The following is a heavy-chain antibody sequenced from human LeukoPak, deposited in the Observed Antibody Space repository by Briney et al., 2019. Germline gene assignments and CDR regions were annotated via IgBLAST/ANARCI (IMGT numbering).Heavy chain of an antibody. CDR1: GGSFSGYY. D-gene: IGHD3-10*01. J-gene: IGHJ5*02. V-gene: IGHV4-34*01. CDR2: INHSGST. CDR3: ARHCITMVRGVLDWFDP. Sequence: SETLSLTCAVYGGSFSGYYWSWIRQPSRKGLECIGEINHSGSTNYNPSLKSRVTISVDTSKNQFSLKLSSVTAADTAVYYCARHCITMVRGVLDWFDPWGQGTLVTVSS.